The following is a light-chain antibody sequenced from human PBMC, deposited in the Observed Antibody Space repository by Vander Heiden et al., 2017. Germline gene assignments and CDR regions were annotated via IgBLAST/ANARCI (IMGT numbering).Light chain of an antibody. CDR1: SSNIGSNY. CDR3: AAWDDSLSGLV. Sequence: QSVLTQPPAPPGTPGPRVTTPCPGSSSNIGSNYVYWYQQLPGTAPKLLIYRNNQRPSGVPDRFSGSKSGTSASLAISGLRSEDEADYYCAAWDDSLSGLVFGGGTKLTVL. V-gene: IGLV1-47*01. CDR2: RNN. J-gene: IGLJ2*01.